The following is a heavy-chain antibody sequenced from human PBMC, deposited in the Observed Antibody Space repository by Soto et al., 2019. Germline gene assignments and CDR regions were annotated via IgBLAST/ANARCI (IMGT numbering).Heavy chain of an antibody. V-gene: IGHV1-8*01. Sequence: ASVKVSCKASGYTFTSYDINWVRQATGQGLEWMGWMNPNSGNTGYAQKFQGRVTMARNTSISTAYMELSSLRSEDTAVYYCARLMRRVGSWDFDYWGQGTLVTVSS. CDR3: ARLMRRVGSWDFDY. D-gene: IGHD1-26*01. J-gene: IGHJ4*02. CDR2: MNPNSGNT. CDR1: GYTFTSYD.